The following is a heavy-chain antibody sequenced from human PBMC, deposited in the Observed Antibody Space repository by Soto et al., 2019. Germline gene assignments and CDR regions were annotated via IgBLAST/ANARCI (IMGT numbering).Heavy chain of an antibody. V-gene: IGHV3-21*01. Sequence: GGSLRLSCAASGFTFSSYSMNWVRQAPGKGLEWVSSISSSSSYIYYADSVKGRFTISRDNAKNSLYLQMNSLRAEDTAVYYCARDFVSGYDIFGQIAFDIWGQGTMVTVSS. D-gene: IGHD5-12*01. CDR2: ISSSSSYI. CDR1: GFTFSSYS. CDR3: ARDFVSGYDIFGQIAFDI. J-gene: IGHJ3*02.